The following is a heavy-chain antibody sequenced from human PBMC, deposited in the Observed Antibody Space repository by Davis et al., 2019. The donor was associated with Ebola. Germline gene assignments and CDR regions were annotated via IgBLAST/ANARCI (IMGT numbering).Heavy chain of an antibody. CDR3: AKDLGDH. Sequence: PGGSLRLSCAASGFRFDDYSMHWARQAPVKGLEWVSLITWDGGSTYYADSVRGRFTVSRDNSRNSLYLQMNSLRTEDTAFYYCAKDLGDHWGQGTLVTVSS. V-gene: IGHV3-43*01. J-gene: IGHJ5*02. CDR2: ITWDGGST. CDR1: GFRFDDYS.